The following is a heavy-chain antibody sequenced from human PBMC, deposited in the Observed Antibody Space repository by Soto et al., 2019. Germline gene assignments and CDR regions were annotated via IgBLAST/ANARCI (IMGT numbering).Heavy chain of an antibody. CDR2: IYYSGST. V-gene: IGHV4-39*01. CDR3: ARHVRRFHLDY. CDR1: GGSISSSSYY. Sequence: SETLSLTCTVSGGSISSSSYYWGWLRQPPGKGLERIGSIYYSGSTYSNPSLKNRVTISVDTPKNQFSLKLSSLTAADTAVYYCARHVRRFHLDYWGQGTRVTVS. J-gene: IGHJ4*02. D-gene: IGHD3-3*01.